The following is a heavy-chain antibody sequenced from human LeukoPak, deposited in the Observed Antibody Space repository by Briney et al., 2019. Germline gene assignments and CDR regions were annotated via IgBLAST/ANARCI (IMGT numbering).Heavy chain of an antibody. Sequence: GESLKISCKGSGYSFSSYWIGWVRQMPGKGLEWMGVIYPGDSDTRSSPSFEGQVTISADKSTSTAYLQWSSLKASDTAMYYCARRKGTSGWYFDYCGQGTLVTVSS. J-gene: IGHJ4*02. CDR2: IYPGDSDT. CDR1: GYSFSSYW. D-gene: IGHD6-19*01. V-gene: IGHV5-51*01. CDR3: ARRKGTSGWYFDY.